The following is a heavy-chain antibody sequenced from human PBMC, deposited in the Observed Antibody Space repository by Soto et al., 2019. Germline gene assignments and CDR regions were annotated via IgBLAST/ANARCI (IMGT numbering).Heavy chain of an antibody. Sequence: QVQLVQFGGGVVQPGRSLRLSCAASGFTCTTYTMQWVRQAPGKGLEWVSLIWNDGSKKYYADSVKGRFTISRDDSKNTVYLEMISLRAEDTAVYYCAKGPAQTSNDDVGPLDYWGQGTLVTVSS. CDR1: GFTCTTYT. CDR3: AKGPAQTSNDDVGPLDY. J-gene: IGHJ4*02. V-gene: IGHV3-33*06. CDR2: IWNDGSKK. D-gene: IGHD3-3*01.